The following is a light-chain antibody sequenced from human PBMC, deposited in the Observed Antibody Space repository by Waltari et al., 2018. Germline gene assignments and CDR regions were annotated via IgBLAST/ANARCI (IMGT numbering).Light chain of an antibody. CDR1: QSVSYSSNNKNY. CDR2: WAS. Sequence: DIVMTQSPDSLAVSLGERATINCKSSQSVSYSSNNKNYLAWYQQKPGQPPKLLICWASTRESGVPDRFSGSGSGTDFTLTISSLQAEDVAVYYCQQYYSTPLTFGQGTKVEIK. CDR3: QQYYSTPLT. V-gene: IGKV4-1*01. J-gene: IGKJ1*01.